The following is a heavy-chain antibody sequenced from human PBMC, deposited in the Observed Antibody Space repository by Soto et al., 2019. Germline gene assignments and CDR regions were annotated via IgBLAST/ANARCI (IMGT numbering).Heavy chain of an antibody. CDR1: GGTFSSYA. J-gene: IGHJ4*02. CDR3: ARDINWRRGAVAGENDY. CDR2: IIPIFGTA. V-gene: IGHV1-69*01. D-gene: IGHD6-19*01. Sequence: QVQLVQSGAEVKKPGSSVKVSCKASGGTFSSYAISWVRQAPGQGLEWMGGIIPIFGTANYAQKFQGRVTSTADESTSTAEMELSSLRSEDTAVYYCARDINWRRGAVAGENDYWGQGTLVTVSS.